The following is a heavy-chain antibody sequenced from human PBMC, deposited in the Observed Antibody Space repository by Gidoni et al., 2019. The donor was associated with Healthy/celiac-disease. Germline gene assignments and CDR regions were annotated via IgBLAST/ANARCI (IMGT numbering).Heavy chain of an antibody. V-gene: IGHV3-43*01. Sequence: EVQLVESGGVVVQPGGSLRLSCAASGFTFDDYTMHWVRQAPGKGLGWVSLISWDGGSTYYADSVKGRFTISRDNSKNSLYLQMNSLRTEDTALYYCAKDISSGGGTPPGYFDLWGRGTLVTVSS. CDR1: GFTFDDYT. J-gene: IGHJ2*01. CDR2: ISWDGGST. CDR3: AKDISSGGGTPPGYFDL. D-gene: IGHD2-15*01.